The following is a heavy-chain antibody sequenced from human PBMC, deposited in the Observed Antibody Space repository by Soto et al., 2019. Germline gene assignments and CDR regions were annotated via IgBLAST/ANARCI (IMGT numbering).Heavy chain of an antibody. CDR1: GYTFTTYV. V-gene: IGHV1-18*01. D-gene: IGHD2-8*01. J-gene: IGHJ4*02. CDR2: ISANNGNI. Sequence: GASVKVSCKASGYTFTTYVISGVRQAPGQGLEWMGWISANNGNINYLQRLRERATMTPETSTNTAYMEPRRLRVDDAAVYYCARCQMVGRFDYWGQGTLVTVSS. CDR3: ARCQMVGRFDY.